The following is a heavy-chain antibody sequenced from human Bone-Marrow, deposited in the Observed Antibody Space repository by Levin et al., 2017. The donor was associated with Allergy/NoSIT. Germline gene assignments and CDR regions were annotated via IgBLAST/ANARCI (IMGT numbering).Heavy chain of an antibody. CDR2: MSGSGDGYTT. CDR1: GFTFSSYA. CDR3: VKGFGGWYFGVDF. Sequence: GGSLRLSCAASGFTFSSYAMSWVRQAPGKGLEWVSGMSGSGDGYTTYYTDSMKGRFTISRDNSMHTLYLQMNSLTVDDTAIYYCVKGFGGWYFGVDFWGQGALVTVSS. D-gene: IGHD6-19*01. V-gene: IGHV3-23*01. J-gene: IGHJ4*02.